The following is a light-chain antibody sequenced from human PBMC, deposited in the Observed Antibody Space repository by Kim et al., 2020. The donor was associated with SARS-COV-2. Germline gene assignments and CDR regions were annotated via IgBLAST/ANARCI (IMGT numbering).Light chain of an antibody. CDR3: QKYDNFPLT. V-gene: IGKV1-27*01. CDR1: QDIRTS. CDR2: GAS. J-gene: IGKJ4*01. Sequence: ASVGDRVIITCRASQDIRTSLGWYQQRPGEVPRLLIYGASTLHSGVPSRFSGSGSGTDFTLVISGLQPEDVATYYCQKYDNFPLTFGGGTKVDIK.